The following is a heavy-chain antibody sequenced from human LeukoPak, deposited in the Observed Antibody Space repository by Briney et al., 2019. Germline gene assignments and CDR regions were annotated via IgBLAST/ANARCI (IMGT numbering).Heavy chain of an antibody. V-gene: IGHV1-8*01. CDR2: MSASSGNT. D-gene: IGHD2-21*02. CDR3: VRTPPKGDIDY. CDR1: RYTFPHYD. Sequence: ASVPVSYKPSRYTFPHYDIIRVQQATGPAREGLGWMSASSGNTGYAQKFQGRVSMTRATSISTAYLELSSLTLEDTAVYYCVRTPPKGDIDYWGQGTLVTVSS. J-gene: IGHJ4*02.